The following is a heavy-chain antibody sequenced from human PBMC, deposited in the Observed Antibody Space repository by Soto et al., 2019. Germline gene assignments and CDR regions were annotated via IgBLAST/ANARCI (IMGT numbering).Heavy chain of an antibody. Sequence: ASETQSLTCAVSGTSFGTYYWSWIRQPPGKGLEWIGYIFYSGHLKYNPSLKSRLTISVDPPKNQISLRLTSVTAADTAVYYCAREGGGYRFDYWGQGALVTVSS. J-gene: IGHJ4*02. CDR3: AREGGGYRFDY. CDR2: IFYSGHL. V-gene: IGHV4-59*01. CDR1: GTSFGTYY. D-gene: IGHD1-26*01.